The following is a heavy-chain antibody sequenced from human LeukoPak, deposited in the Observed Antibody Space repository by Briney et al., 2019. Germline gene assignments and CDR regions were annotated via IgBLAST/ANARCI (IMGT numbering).Heavy chain of an antibody. J-gene: IGHJ5*02. CDR1: GYRFTSYW. CDR3: ARENASGNSWFDP. CDR2: IYPGDSDT. Sequence: GESLKISCKGSGYRFTSYWIGWVRQMPGKGLEWMGIIYPGDSDTRYSPSFQGQVTISADKSINTAYLQWNNPQASDTGIYYCARENASGNSWFDPWGQGTLVTVSS. D-gene: IGHD3-10*01. V-gene: IGHV5-51*01.